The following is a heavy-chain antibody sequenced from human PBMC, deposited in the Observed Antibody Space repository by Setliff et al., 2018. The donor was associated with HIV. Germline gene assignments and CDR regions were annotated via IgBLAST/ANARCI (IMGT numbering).Heavy chain of an antibody. CDR2: ISANNGSS. CDR1: GYTFTKYG. Sequence: ASVKVSCKSSGYTFTKYGITWVRQAPGQGLEWMGWISANNGSSYFAQKLQDRVTMTSDTSTSTAYMELRSLRSDDTAVYYCAREGYSVDAFDIWGQGTMVTVSS. D-gene: IGHD4-4*01. CDR3: AREGYSVDAFDI. J-gene: IGHJ3*02. V-gene: IGHV1-18*01.